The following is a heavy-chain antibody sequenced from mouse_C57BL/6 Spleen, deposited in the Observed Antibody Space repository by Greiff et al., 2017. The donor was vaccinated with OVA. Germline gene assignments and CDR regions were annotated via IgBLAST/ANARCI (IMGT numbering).Heavy chain of an antibody. J-gene: IGHJ3*01. CDR3: TANWDGFAY. V-gene: IGHV6-6*01. CDR2: IRNKANNPAT. D-gene: IGHD4-1*01. CDR1: GFTFSDAW. Sequence: EVKLVESGGGLVQPGGSMKLSCAASGFTFSDAWMDWVRQSPEKGLEWVAEIRNKANNPATYYAESVKGRFTISRNDSKSSVYLQMNSVRAEDTGIYYCTANWDGFAYWGQGTLVTVSA.